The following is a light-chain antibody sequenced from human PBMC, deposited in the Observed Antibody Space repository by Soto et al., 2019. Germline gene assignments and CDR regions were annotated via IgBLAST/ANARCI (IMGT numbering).Light chain of an antibody. CDR1: QSIRSY. V-gene: IGKV1-39*01. CDR2: GAS. J-gene: IGKJ2*01. Sequence: DIQMTQSPYSLSASVGDRVTITCRASQSIRSYLNWYQQKPGKAPKVLIYGASSLQSGVPSRFSGSGSGTDFTLTISSLQPEDFATYYCQQSYSTPYTFGQGTKLEIK. CDR3: QQSYSTPYT.